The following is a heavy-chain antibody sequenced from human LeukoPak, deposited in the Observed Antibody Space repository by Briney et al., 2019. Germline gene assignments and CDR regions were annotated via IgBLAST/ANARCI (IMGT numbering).Heavy chain of an antibody. D-gene: IGHD3-22*01. J-gene: IGHJ3*02. CDR3: ASYYYDSSGYPTPHAFDI. Sequence: PGGSLRLSCAASGFTVSSNYMSWVRQAPGKGLEWVSVIYSGGSTYYADSVKGRFTISRDNSKNTLYLQMNSLRAEDTAVYYCASYYYDSSGYPTPHAFDIWGQGTMVTVSS. CDR2: IYSGGST. V-gene: IGHV3-66*01. CDR1: GFTVSSNY.